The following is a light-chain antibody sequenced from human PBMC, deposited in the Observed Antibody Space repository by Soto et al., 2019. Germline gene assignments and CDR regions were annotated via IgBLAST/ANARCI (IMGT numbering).Light chain of an antibody. CDR3: QQNNQYPRT. V-gene: IGKV1-5*03. Sequence: DIQMPQSPSTLSGSVGDSVTITCRASQTISSWLAWYQQKPGKAPKLLIYKASTLKSGVPSRFSGSGSGTEFTLTISSLQPDDFATYYCQQNNQYPRTFGQGTKVDIK. CDR1: QTISSW. J-gene: IGKJ1*01. CDR2: KAS.